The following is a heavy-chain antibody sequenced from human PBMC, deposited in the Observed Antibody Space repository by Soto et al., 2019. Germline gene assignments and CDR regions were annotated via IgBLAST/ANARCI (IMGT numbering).Heavy chain of an antibody. CDR3: ATGFGFGYDYDYIWGSYRPLLGLENAFDI. CDR1: GFTFSSYA. CDR2: ISGSGGST. V-gene: IGHV3-23*01. J-gene: IGHJ3*02. Sequence: GGSLRLSCAASGFTFSSYAMSWVRQAPGKGLEWVSAISGSGGSTYYADSVKGRFTISRDNSKKTLCLQMNSLRAEDPAVYYCATGFGFGYDYDYIWGSYRPLLGLENAFDIWGQGTMVTVSS. D-gene: IGHD3-16*02.